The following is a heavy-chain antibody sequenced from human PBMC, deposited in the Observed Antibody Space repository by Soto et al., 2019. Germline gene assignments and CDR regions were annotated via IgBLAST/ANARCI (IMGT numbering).Heavy chain of an antibody. D-gene: IGHD2-15*01. CDR1: YG. Sequence: YGGRRIRQATGKGLEWVSVIWYHAITNYYADSVQGRFTISRDNSKNTLYLQMASLTPEDTAVYYCAKDDLYVKAGSDVVGAGPVRDFWGRGTLVTVSS. CDR2: IWYHAITN. V-gene: IGHV3-33*06. CDR3: AKDDLYVKAGSDVVGAGPVRDF. J-gene: IGHJ4*02.